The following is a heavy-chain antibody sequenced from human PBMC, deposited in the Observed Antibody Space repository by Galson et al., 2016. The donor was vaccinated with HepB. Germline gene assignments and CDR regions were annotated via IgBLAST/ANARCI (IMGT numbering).Heavy chain of an antibody. CDR3: ARENYGDYYFDY. Sequence: SLRLSCAASGFPFSTFGMHWVRQAPGKGLEWVAVIWYDGSEKYYAESVKGRFTISRDNSKTTLYLQLNSLRADDTAVYYCARENYGDYYFDYWGQGTLVTVSS. D-gene: IGHD4-17*01. CDR2: IWYDGSEK. J-gene: IGHJ4*02. CDR1: GFPFSTFG. V-gene: IGHV3-33*01.